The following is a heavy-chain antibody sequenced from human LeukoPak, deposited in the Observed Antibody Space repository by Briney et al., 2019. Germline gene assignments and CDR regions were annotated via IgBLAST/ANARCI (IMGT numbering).Heavy chain of an antibody. CDR2: IYTSGST. D-gene: IGHD1-14*01. CDR1: GGSISSGSYY. J-gene: IGHJ6*03. Sequence: SQTLSLXCTVSGGSISSGSYYWSWIRQPAVKGLEWIGRIYTSGSTNYNPSLKSRVTISVDTSKNQFSLKLSSVTAADTAVYYCARVPTTYYYYYMDVWGKGTTVTVSS. CDR3: ARVPTTYYYYYMDV. V-gene: IGHV4-61*02.